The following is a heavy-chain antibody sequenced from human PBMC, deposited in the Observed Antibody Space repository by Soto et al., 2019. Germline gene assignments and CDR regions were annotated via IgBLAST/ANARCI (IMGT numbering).Heavy chain of an antibody. D-gene: IGHD3-3*01. CDR1: GGSISINHW. CDR2: IYHSGNI. V-gene: IGHV4-4*02. J-gene: IGHJ5*02. CDR3: ARAETFNLEWSFNWFDP. Sequence: QVQLQESGPGLVKPSGTLSLICAVSGGSISINHWFPWVRQPPGKGLEWIGEIYHSGNINYNPSLKNRVTISVDKSRNQLSLELNSVTAADTAVYYCARAETFNLEWSFNWFDPWGQGILVTVSS.